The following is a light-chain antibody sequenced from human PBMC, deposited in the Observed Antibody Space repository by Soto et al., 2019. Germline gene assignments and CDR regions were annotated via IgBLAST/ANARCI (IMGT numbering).Light chain of an antibody. CDR2: DVN. V-gene: IGLV2-14*01. J-gene: IGLJ1*01. CDR3: SSYTSSTTPYV. CDR1: SSDIGGYNS. Sequence: QSVLTQPASVSGSPGQSITISCTGTSSDIGGYNSVSWFQQHPGKAPKLMIYDVNNRPSGVSNRFSGSKSGNTASLAISGLQAEDEADYYCSSYTSSTTPYVFGTGTKLTVL.